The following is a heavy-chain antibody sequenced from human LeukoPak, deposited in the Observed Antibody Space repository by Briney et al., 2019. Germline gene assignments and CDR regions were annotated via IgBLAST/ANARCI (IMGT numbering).Heavy chain of an antibody. CDR3: ARALAGTTDFDY. CDR1: GGSISSSSYY. CDR2: IYYSGTT. V-gene: IGHV4-39*07. Sequence: SETLSLTCTVSGGSISSSSYYWGWIRQPPGKGLEWIGSIYYSGTTSYNPSLKSRVTISVDTSKNQFSLKLSSVTAADTAVYYCARALAGTTDFDYWGQGTLVTVSS. D-gene: IGHD6-19*01. J-gene: IGHJ4*02.